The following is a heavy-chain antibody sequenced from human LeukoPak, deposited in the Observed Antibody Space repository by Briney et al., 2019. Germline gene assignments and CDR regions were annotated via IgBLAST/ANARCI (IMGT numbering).Heavy chain of an antibody. CDR1: GGSISSGNFY. V-gene: IGHV4-61*02. CDR2: IDTSGGT. CDR3: ARLKRYRSTARALSPDALDV. Sequence: SETLSLTCSVSGGSISSGNFYWNWIRQPAGKGLEWIGRIDTSGGTNYNPSLKSRVTISVDTSKNQFSLKLTSVTAADTAVYFCARLKRYRSTARALSPDALDVWGQGTRVTVSA. J-gene: IGHJ3*01. D-gene: IGHD6-13*01.